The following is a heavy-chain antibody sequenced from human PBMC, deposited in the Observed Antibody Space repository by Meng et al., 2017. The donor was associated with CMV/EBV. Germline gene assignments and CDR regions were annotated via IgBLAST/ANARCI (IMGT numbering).Heavy chain of an antibody. J-gene: IGHJ2*01. CDR3: ARDPLFGGGGRFDL. CDR2: ISAYNGNT. Sequence: VQVVAPGSEVKQPGASGKVSSKASGYTFTSYGISWVRQAPGQGLEWMGWISAYNGNTNYAQKLQGRVTMTTDTSTSTAYMELRSLRSDDTAVYYCARDPLFGGGGRFDLWGRGTLVTVSS. D-gene: IGHD3-10*01. V-gene: IGHV1-18*01. CDR1: GYTFTSYG.